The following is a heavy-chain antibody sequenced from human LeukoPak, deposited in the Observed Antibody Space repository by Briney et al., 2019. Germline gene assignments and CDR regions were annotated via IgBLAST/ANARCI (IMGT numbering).Heavy chain of an antibody. CDR2: IFYSGST. D-gene: IGHD4-23*01. V-gene: IGHV4-59*01. J-gene: IGHJ4*02. CDR3: ARSTTVVTPLDS. CDR1: GGSISSDF. Sequence: SETLSLTCTVSGGSISSDFWSWIRQPPGKGLEWIGYIFYSGSTNYNPSLESRITISVDTSKNQFSLKLRSVTAADTAVYCCARSTTVVTPLDSWGQGTLVTVSS.